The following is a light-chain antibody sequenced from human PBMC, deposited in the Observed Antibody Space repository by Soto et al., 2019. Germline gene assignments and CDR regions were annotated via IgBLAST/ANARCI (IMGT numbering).Light chain of an antibody. CDR1: RSLSSTS. V-gene: IGKV3-20*01. CDR3: QQYGSSPRT. J-gene: IGKJ1*01. Sequence: EIVLTQSPCTLSLSPGERAALSCRASRSLSSTSLAWYQQRPGQAPRLLIYDASSRATGIPDRFSGSGSGTDFTLTINRLEPDDFAVYYCQQYGSSPRTFGQGTKVEI. CDR2: DAS.